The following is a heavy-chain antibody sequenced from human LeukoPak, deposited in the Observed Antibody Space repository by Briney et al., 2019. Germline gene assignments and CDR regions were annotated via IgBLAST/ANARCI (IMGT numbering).Heavy chain of an antibody. CDR1: GFTFDDYG. D-gene: IGHD2-15*01. Sequence: GGSLRLSCAASGFTFDDYGMSCVRQALGKGLEWVANIKQDGSEKYYVDSVKGRFTISRDNAKNSLYLQMNSLRAEDTAVYYCARDDCSGGSCYDYWGQGTLVTVSS. CDR2: IKQDGSEK. CDR3: ARDDCSGGSCYDY. J-gene: IGHJ4*02. V-gene: IGHV3-7*01.